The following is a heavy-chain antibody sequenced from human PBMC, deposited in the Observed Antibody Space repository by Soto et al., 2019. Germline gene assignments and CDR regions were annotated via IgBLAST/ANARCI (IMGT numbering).Heavy chain of an antibody. V-gene: IGHV2-5*02. CDR1: GFSLSTGGVG. CDR3: AHRGQRSILPDFSDTWFDP. D-gene: IGHD3-9*01. Sequence: QITLKESGPTLVRPTQTLTLTCTFSGFSLSTGGVGVGWIRQPPGKALEWLALFYWDDDKRYSPSLESRLTITKDTSKKQVVLKMTNMDPVDTATYYCAHRGQRSILPDFSDTWFDPWGQGTLVIVSS. CDR2: FYWDDDK. J-gene: IGHJ5*02.